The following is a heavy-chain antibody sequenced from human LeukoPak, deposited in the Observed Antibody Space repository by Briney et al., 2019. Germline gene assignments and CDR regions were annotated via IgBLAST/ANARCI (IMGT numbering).Heavy chain of an antibody. V-gene: IGHV3-9*03. Sequence: PGGSLRLSCAASGVNFDDYAMHWVRQAPGKGLEWVSGISWNSGSIGYADSVKGRFTISRDNAKNSLYLQMNSLRAEDMALYYCAKAPHKQTSSSWYDGWGQGTLVTVSS. CDR3: AKAPHKQTSSSWYDG. CDR2: ISWNSGSI. J-gene: IGHJ4*02. D-gene: IGHD6-13*01. CDR1: GVNFDDYA.